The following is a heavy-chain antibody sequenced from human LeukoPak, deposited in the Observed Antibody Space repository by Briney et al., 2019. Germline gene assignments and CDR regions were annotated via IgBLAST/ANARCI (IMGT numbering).Heavy chain of an antibody. D-gene: IGHD1-14*01. CDR1: GDTFSIYT. V-gene: IGHV1-69*02. J-gene: IGHJ3*02. CDR2: IIPFLAIA. CDR3: AGQDRASDAFDI. Sequence: SVKVSCKPSGDTFSIYTISWVRQAPGQGLEWMGRIIPFLAIADYAQNFQGRVTITADKSTSTAYMELSSLRSEDTAVYYCAGQDRASDAFDIWGQGTMVTVSS.